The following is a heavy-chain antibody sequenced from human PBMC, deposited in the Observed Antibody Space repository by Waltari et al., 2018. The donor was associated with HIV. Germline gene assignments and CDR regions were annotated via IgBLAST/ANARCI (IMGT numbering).Heavy chain of an antibody. D-gene: IGHD3-3*01. J-gene: IGHJ4*02. CDR1: GFTFSRYA. V-gene: IGHV3-30*04. CDR2: ISYDGSNK. CDR3: ARGKNWSGYKFDY. Sequence: QVQLVESGGGVVQPGRSLRLSCAGSGFTFSRYAMHWVRQAPGKGLEWVAVISYDGSNKYYADSVKGRFTISRDNSKNTLYLQMNSLRVEDTAVYYCARGKNWSGYKFDYWGQGTLVTVSS.